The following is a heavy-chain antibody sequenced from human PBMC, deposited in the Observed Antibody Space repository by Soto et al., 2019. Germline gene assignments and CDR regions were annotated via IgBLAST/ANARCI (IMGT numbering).Heavy chain of an antibody. CDR2: ISAYNGNT. CDR3: ARVNSSSPKGGARGRFDP. J-gene: IGHJ5*02. V-gene: IGHV1-18*01. Sequence: ASVKVSCKASGYTFTSYGISWVRQAPGQGLEWMGWISAYNGNTNYAQKLQGRVTMTTDTSTSTAYMELRSLRSDDTAVYYCARVNSSSPKGGARGRFDPWGQGTLVTVSS. CDR1: GYTFTSYG. D-gene: IGHD6-6*01.